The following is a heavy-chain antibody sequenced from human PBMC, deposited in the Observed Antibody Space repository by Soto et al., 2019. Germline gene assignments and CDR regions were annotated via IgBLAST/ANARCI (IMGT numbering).Heavy chain of an antibody. CDR1: GGTFSSYA. D-gene: IGHD5-12*01. Sequence: QVQLVQSGAEVKKPGSSVNVSCKASGGTFSSYAIRWVRQAPGQGIEWMGGIIPIFGTANYAQKFQGRVTITADESTSTAYMELSSLRSEDTAVYYCARVTVEMAPIKYFDLWGRGTLVTVSS. CDR2: IIPIFGTA. V-gene: IGHV1-69*12. J-gene: IGHJ2*01. CDR3: ARVTVEMAPIKYFDL.